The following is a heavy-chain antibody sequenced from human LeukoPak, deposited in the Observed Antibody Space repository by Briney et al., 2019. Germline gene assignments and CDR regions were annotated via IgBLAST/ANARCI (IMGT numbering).Heavy chain of an antibody. CDR2: IYSSGNT. CDR3: AKSNGYGLIDY. V-gene: IGHV4-39*01. CDR1: GASISSSNYY. D-gene: IGHD5-12*01. Sequence: PSETLSLTCAVSGASISSSNYYWGWVRQSPGKGLEWIGNIYSSGNTSYNASLKSRVTMYIDTSKNQFSLKLSSVTAADTAMYYCAKSNGYGLIDYWGQGTLVTVSS. J-gene: IGHJ4*02.